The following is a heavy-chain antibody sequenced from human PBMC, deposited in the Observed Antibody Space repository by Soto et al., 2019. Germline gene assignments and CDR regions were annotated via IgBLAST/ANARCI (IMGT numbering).Heavy chain of an antibody. CDR3: ARVAYYDSSGYYRDYYGMDV. CDR2: INSDGSST. V-gene: IGHV3-74*01. D-gene: IGHD3-22*01. Sequence: GGSLRLSCAASGFTFSCYWRHWVRQAQGKGRVWVSRINSDGSSTSYADSVKGRFTISRDNAKNTLYLQMNSLRAEDTAVYYCARVAYYDSSGYYRDYYGMDVWGQGTTVTVSS. CDR1: GFTFSCYW. J-gene: IGHJ6*02.